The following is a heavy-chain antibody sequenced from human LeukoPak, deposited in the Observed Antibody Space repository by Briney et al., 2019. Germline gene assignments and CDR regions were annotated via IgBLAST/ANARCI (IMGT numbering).Heavy chain of an antibody. CDR2: INHSGST. D-gene: IGHD1-26*01. CDR3: ATGGYSGRIYYFDY. Sequence: SETLSLTCAVYGGSFSGYYWSWIRQPPGKGLEWIGEINHSGSTNYNPSLKRRVTISVDTSKNQFSLKLSSVTAADTAVYYCATGGYSGRIYYFDYCGQGTLVTVSS. CDR1: GGSFSGYY. V-gene: IGHV4-34*01. J-gene: IGHJ4*02.